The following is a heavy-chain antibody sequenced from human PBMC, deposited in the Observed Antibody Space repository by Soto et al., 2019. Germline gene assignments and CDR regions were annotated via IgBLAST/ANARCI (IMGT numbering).Heavy chain of an antibody. J-gene: IGHJ4*02. Sequence: QVLLQEPGPGVVKPSGTLSLPCVVSDKSISKDIGWNWVRQPPGQGLEWIGEVHHTKGALYNPALRSRVNVSAGPFNSKIFLVVHSHGAADTAVCYCASAGSWNLDSWGQGTPVTVSS. V-gene: IGHV4-4*02. D-gene: IGHD1-1*01. CDR3: ASAGSWNLDS. CDR2: VHHTKGA. CDR1: DKSISKDIG.